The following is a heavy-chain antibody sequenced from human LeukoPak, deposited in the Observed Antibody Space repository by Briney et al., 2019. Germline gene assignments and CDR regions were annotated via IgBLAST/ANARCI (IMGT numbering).Heavy chain of an antibody. CDR1: GFTFSDCD. Sequence: GGSLRLSCTASGFTFSDCDMNWFRQAPGKGLEWVSSISYRTSHIYYADSVKGQFTISRDNAKNSLYLQMDSLRAEDTAVYFCGRAFPPLRTAAAGDYWGQGTLVTVSS. CDR2: ISYRTSHI. CDR3: GRAFPPLRTAAAGDY. J-gene: IGHJ4*02. V-gene: IGHV3-21*01. D-gene: IGHD6-13*01.